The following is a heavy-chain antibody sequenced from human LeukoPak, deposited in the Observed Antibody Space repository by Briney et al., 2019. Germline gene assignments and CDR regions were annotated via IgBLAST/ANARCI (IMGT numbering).Heavy chain of an antibody. D-gene: IGHD4-23*01. CDR2: IYPGDSDT. CDR3: TIHSGNSGQAY. J-gene: IGHJ4*02. Sequence: GGSLKISCKDPGYRFTSYWIGWVRPMPGKGLEWMGIIYPGDSDTRYSPSFQGQVTISADKSIYTAYLQWSSLKASDTAMYYCTIHSGNSGQAYWGQGTLVTVSS. CDR1: GYRFTSYW. V-gene: IGHV5-51*01.